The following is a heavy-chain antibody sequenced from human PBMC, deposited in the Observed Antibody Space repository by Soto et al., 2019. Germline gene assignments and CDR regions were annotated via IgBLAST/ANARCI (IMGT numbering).Heavy chain of an antibody. D-gene: IGHD1-1*01. CDR3: AKQRSVTWTIPPYYYMDV. CDR1: GFTFSSYG. Sequence: GGSLRLSCAASGFTFSSYGMHWVRQAPGKGLEWVAVISYDGSNKYYADSVKGRFTISRDNSKNTLYLQMNSLRAEDTAVYYCAKQRSVTWTIPPYYYMDVWGKGTTVTVSS. V-gene: IGHV3-30*18. CDR2: ISYDGSNK. J-gene: IGHJ6*03.